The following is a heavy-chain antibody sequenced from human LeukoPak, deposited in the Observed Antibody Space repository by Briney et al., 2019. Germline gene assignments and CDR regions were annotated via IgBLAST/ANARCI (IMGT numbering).Heavy chain of an antibody. CDR2: IYHSGST. D-gene: IGHD3-22*01. CDR1: GGSISISSYY. Sequence: PSEAQSLTCTVSGGSISISSYYWAWIRQPPGKGLEWIGSIYHSGSTYYKPSLKSRVTISVDTSKNQFSLKLISVTAADTAVYYCARVRHRYYDSSGLYYFDYWGQGTLVTVSS. V-gene: IGHV4-39*01. J-gene: IGHJ4*02. CDR3: ARVRHRYYDSSGLYYFDY.